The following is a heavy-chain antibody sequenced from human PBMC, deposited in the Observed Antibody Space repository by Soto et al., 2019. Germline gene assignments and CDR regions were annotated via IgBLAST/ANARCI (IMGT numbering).Heavy chain of an antibody. CDR1: GFTFNSYA. D-gene: IGHD1-1*01. Sequence: QVQLVESGGGLVKPGGSLRLSCAASGFTFNSYAMHWVRQAPGRGLEWVAVISYDGSNKYYADSVKGRFTISRDNSKNTLYLQMNSLRAEDTAVYYCASEQLAVLRGVLDYWGQGTLVTVSS. CDR3: ASEQLAVLRGVLDY. V-gene: IGHV3-30-3*01. CDR2: ISYDGSNK. J-gene: IGHJ4*02.